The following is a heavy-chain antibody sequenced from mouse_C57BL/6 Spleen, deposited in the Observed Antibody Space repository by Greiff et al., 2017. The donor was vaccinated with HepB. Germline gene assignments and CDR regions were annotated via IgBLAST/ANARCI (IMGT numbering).Heavy chain of an antibody. CDR2: IHPNSGST. CDR1: GYTFTSYW. Sequence: QVQLQQPGAELVKPGASVKLSCKASGYTFTSYWMHWVKQRPGQGLEWIGMIHPNSGSTNYNEKFKSKATLTVDKSSSTAYMQLSSLTSEDSAVYYCARRTVVRAMDYWGQGTSVTVSS. J-gene: IGHJ4*01. CDR3: ARRTVVRAMDY. D-gene: IGHD1-1*01. V-gene: IGHV1-64*01.